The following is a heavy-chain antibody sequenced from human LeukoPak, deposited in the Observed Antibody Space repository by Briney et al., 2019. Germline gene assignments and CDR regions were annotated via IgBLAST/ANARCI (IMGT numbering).Heavy chain of an antibody. CDR1: GFTFDDYA. Sequence: GGSLRLSCAASGFTFDDYAMHWVRQAPGKGLEWVSGISWNSGNIGYADSVKGRFTISRDNAKNSLYLQMNSLRAEDTALYYCAKDRAMVRGVIHDYWGQGTLVTVSS. D-gene: IGHD3-10*01. CDR3: AKDRAMVRGVIHDY. J-gene: IGHJ4*02. CDR2: ISWNSGNI. V-gene: IGHV3-9*01.